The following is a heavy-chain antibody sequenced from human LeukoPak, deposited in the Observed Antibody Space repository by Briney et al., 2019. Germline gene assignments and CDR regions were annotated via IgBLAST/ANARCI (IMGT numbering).Heavy chain of an antibody. V-gene: IGHV4-59*01. CDR1: GGSISSYY. J-gene: IGHJ6*03. CDR3: ARGYSSSHYYYYYMDV. CDR2: IYYSGST. Sequence: KPSGTLSLTCTVSGGSISSYYWSWIRQPPGKGLEWIGYIYYSGSTNYNPSLKSRVTISVDTSKNQFSLKLSSVTAADTAVYYCARGYSSSHYYYYYMDVWGKGTTVTVSS. D-gene: IGHD6-13*01.